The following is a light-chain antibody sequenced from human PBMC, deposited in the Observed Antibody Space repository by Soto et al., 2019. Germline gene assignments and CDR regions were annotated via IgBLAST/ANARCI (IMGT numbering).Light chain of an antibody. Sequence: QSALTQPPSVSGSPGQSVAISRTGTSSDVGSYNRVSWYQQPPGTAPKLMIYEVSNRPSGVPDRFSGSKSGNTASLTISGLQAEDEAGYYCSSYTSSSTYVFGTGNKVTVL. J-gene: IGLJ1*01. CDR2: EVS. V-gene: IGLV2-18*02. CDR1: SSDVGSYNR. CDR3: SSYTSSSTYV.